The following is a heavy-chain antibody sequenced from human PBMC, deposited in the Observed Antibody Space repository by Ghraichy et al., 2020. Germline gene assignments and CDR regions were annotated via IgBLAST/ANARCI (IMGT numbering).Heavy chain of an antibody. Sequence: SETLSLTCTVSGGSVSSGGSYWSWIRQSPGKRLEWIGYIYYSGSTNYNPSLKSRVTISVDTSKNQFSLKLSSVTAADTAVYYCASERYCSGGSCYDSWYFDLWGRCTLVTVSS. CDR1: GGSVSSGGSY. V-gene: IGHV4-61*08. J-gene: IGHJ2*01. D-gene: IGHD2-15*01. CDR2: IYYSGST. CDR3: ASERYCSGGSCYDSWYFDL.